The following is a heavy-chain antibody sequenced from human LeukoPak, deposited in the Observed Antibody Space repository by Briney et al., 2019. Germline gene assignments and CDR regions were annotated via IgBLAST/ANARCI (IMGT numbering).Heavy chain of an antibody. Sequence: PSETLSLTCTVSGGSISGSYWTWIRQPPGKTLEWIGHSFYGGSTNYNPSLKSRLTISVDTSKSQFSLKVISVTAADTAVYYCARGNYYGSGRFDYWGQGTLVTVSS. D-gene: IGHD3-10*01. J-gene: IGHJ4*02. CDR3: ARGNYYGSGRFDY. CDR1: GGSISGSY. CDR2: SFYGGST. V-gene: IGHV4-59*01.